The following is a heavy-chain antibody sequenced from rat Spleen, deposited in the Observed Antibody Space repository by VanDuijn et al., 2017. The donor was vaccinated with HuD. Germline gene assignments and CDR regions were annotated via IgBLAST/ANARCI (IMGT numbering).Heavy chain of an antibody. D-gene: IGHD1-1*01. CDR3: ARSEXXXYYXXFAX. CDR2: INSAGTT. CDR1: GNSIANGYR. J-gene: IGHJ3*01. Sequence: EVQLQESGPGLVKPSQSLSLTCSVTGNSIANGYRWNWIRRFPGNELEWMGYINSAGTTNYNPSLKSRISITRDTAKNQFFLQVNSLTTEDTATYYCARSEXXXYYXXFAXXGQGTXXTVSS. V-gene: IGHV3-3*01.